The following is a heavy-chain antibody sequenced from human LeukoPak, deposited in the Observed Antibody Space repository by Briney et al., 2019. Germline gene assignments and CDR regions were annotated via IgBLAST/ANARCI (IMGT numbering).Heavy chain of an antibody. CDR2: IYGGGYI. J-gene: IGHJ4*02. D-gene: IGHD5-24*01. CDR1: GFTVSSNY. CDR3: ARGAGYNYPYYFDY. Sequence: GGSLRLSCAASGFTVSSNYMNWVRQAPGKGLEWVSVIYGGGYIYYADSVKGRFTISRDNSKNTLYLQMNSLRAEDTAVYYCARGAGYNYPYYFDYWGQGTLVTVSS. V-gene: IGHV3-53*01.